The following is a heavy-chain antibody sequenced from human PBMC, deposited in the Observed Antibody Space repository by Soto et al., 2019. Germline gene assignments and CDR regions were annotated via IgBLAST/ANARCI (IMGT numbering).Heavy chain of an antibody. D-gene: IGHD6-19*01. CDR3: ESEVDGSWGFFHH. J-gene: IGHJ1*01. V-gene: IGHV3-74*01. CDR2: VNSDETSA. Sequence: EVQLVESGGGLVQPGGSLRLSCAASGFTFSNYWIHWVRQVPGKGLVWLSRVNSDETSANYADSVKGRFTISRDNAKNMVNLQMNMLRAEYTGVYSCESEVDGSWGFFHHWGQGTLVTVST. CDR1: GFTFSNYW.